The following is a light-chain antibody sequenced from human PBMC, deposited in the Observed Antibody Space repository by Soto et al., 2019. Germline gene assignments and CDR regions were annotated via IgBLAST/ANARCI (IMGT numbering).Light chain of an antibody. CDR3: AVWDDGLDSWM. CDR1: RSNIGSNS. V-gene: IGLV1-44*01. J-gene: IGLJ3*02. CDR2: GSN. Sequence: QSVLTQSTSASGTPGQRVTMSCSGSRSNIGSNSVSLYQQLPGTVPKLLISGSNERPLGVPDRFSGSKSGTSASLAISRLQSEDEAHYYCAVWDDGLDSWMFGGGTQLTVL.